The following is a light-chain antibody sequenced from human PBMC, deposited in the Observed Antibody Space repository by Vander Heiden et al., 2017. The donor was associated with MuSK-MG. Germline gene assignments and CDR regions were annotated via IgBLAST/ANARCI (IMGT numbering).Light chain of an antibody. CDR1: SSDVGGHNL. CDR2: DVS. V-gene: IGLV2-14*01. Sequence: QSALTQPASVSGSPGQSITVSCTGTSSDVGGHNLVSWYQQHPGKAPKLVISDVSERTAGVANRFSGSKSGNTASLTISGLQTEDEADYHCVSYTSSDTWVFGGGTKVTVL. CDR3: VSYTSSDTWV. J-gene: IGLJ3*02.